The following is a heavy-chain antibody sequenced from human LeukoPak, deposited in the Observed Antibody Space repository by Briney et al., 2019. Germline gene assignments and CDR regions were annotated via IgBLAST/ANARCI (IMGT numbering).Heavy chain of an antibody. V-gene: IGHV4-61*02. CDR3: ARVSYDFWSGYYPGEDLSYYYGMDV. CDR1: GSSISSGSYY. D-gene: IGHD3-3*01. J-gene: IGHJ6*02. CDR2: IYTSGST. Sequence: SETLSLTCTVSGSSISSGSYYWSWIRQPAGKGLEWIGRIYTSGSTNYNPSLKSRVTISVDTSKNQFSLKLSSVTAADTAVYYCARVSYDFWSGYYPGEDLSYYYGMDVWGQGTTVTVSS.